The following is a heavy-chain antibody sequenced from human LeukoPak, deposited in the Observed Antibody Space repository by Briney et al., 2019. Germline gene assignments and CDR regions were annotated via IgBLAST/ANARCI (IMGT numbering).Heavy chain of an antibody. V-gene: IGHV3-23*01. D-gene: IGHD5-12*01. Sequence: GESLRLSCTASGFTFSNYWMHWVRQAPGKGLEWVSAITDAVGSTHYADSVKGRFTISSDNSKNTVYLQMNSLRPEDMAVYYCAKEIFSGLLYIDYWGQGTLVTVSS. CDR3: AKEIFSGLLYIDY. J-gene: IGHJ4*02. CDR2: ITDAVGST. CDR1: GFTFSNYW.